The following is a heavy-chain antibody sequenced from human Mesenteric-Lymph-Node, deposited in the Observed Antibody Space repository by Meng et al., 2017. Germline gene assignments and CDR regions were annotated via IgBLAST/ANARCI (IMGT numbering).Heavy chain of an antibody. CDR3: ARSRSGLGELFYYFDY. D-gene: IGHD3-10*01. CDR2: IWYDGSNK. J-gene: IGHJ4*02. CDR1: GFTFSSYG. V-gene: IGHV3-33*01. Sequence: GESLKISCAASGFTFSSYGMHWVRQAPGKGLEWVAVIWYDGSNKYYADSVKGRFTISRDNSNNTLYLQRNSLKAEDTAVYYCARSRSGLGELFYYFDYWGQGTLVTVSS.